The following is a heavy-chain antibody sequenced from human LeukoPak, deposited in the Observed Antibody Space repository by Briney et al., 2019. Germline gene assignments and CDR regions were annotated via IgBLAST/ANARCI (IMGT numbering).Heavy chain of an antibody. V-gene: IGHV4-59*08. J-gene: IGHJ6*02. CDR3: ARHNYYYYGMDV. CDR2: IYYSGST. CDR1: GGSISSYY. Sequence: SETLSLTCTVSGGSISSYYWSWIRQPPEKGLEWIGYIYYSGSTNYNPSLKSRVTISVDTSKNQFSLKLSSVTAADTAVYYCARHNYYYYGMDVWGQGTTVTVSS.